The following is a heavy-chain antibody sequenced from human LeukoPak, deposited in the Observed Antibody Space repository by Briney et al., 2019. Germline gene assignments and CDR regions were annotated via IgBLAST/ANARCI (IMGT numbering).Heavy chain of an antibody. Sequence: ASVKVSCKSSGGTFSSYAISWVRQAPGQGLEWMGWINPNSGGTNYAQKFQGRVTMTRDTSISTAYMELSRLRSDDTAVYYCASRIAAAGTGSSGWYFDYWGQGTLVTVSS. CDR3: ASRIAAAGTGSSGWYFDY. J-gene: IGHJ4*02. V-gene: IGHV1-2*02. D-gene: IGHD6-13*01. CDR2: INPNSGGT. CDR1: GGTFSSYA.